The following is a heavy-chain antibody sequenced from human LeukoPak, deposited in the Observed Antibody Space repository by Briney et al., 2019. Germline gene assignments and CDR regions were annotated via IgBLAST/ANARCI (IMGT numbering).Heavy chain of an antibody. V-gene: IGHV3-11*03. D-gene: IGHD3-22*01. CDR3: AKSFLTMIVVVTEYYFDY. CDR1: GFTFSDYY. J-gene: IGHJ4*02. Sequence: GGSLRLSCAASGFTFSDYYMSWIRQAPGKGLEWVSYISSSSSYTNYADSVKGRFTISRDNAKNSLYLQMNSLRAEDTAVYYCAKSFLTMIVVVTEYYFDYWGQGTLVTVSS. CDR2: ISSSSSYT.